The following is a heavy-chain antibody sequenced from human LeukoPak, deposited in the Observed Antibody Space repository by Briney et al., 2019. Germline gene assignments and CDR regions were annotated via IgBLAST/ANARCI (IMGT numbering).Heavy chain of an antibody. CDR1: GGSFSGYY. Sequence: SETLSLTCAVYGGSFSGYYWSWIRQPPGKGLEWIGEINHSGSTNYNPSLKSRVTISVDTSKNQFSLKLSSVTATDTAVYYCARIPDFWSGYGYWGQGTLVTVSS. CDR2: INHSGST. CDR3: ARIPDFWSGYGY. V-gene: IGHV4-34*01. D-gene: IGHD3-3*01. J-gene: IGHJ4*02.